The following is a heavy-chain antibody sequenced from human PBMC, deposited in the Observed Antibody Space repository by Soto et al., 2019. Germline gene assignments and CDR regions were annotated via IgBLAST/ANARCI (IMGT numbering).Heavy chain of an antibody. J-gene: IGHJ4*02. V-gene: IGHV2-5*02. CDR1: GFSVSSSGEG. CDR3: AHIAANMVSAGGNGGVDF. Sequence: QITLKESGPTLVKPTQTLTLTCTVSGFSVSSSGEGVGWIRQPPGKALEWLALIYWDDDKRYSPSLKSRLTTTKNTSKIHAVLTLTNMLPVDTATYSCAHIAANMVSAGGNGGVDFWRQGTLVTVSS. D-gene: IGHD2-21*01. CDR2: IYWDDDK.